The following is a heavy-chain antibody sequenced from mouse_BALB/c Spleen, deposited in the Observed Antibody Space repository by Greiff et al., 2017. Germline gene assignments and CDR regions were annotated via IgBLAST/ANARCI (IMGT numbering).Heavy chain of an antibody. CDR2: ISSGSSTI. J-gene: IGHJ3*01. CDR1: GFTFSSFG. CDR3: ARSPY. Sequence: EVQLVESGGGLVQPGGSRKLSCAASGFTFSSFGMHWVRQAPEKGLEWVAYISSGSSTIYYADTVKGRFTISRDNPKNTLFLQMTSLRSEDTAMYYCARSPYWGQGTLVTVSA. V-gene: IGHV5-17*02.